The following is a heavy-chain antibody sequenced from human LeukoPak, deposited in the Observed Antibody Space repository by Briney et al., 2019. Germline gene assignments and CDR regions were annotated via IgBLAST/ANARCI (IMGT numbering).Heavy chain of an antibody. Sequence: GGSLRLSCAASGFTFSSYAMHWVRQAPGKGLEWVAVISYDGSNKYYADSVKGRFTISRDNSKNTLYLQMNSLRAEDTAVYYCARGRTRYRFDYWGQGTLVTVSS. J-gene: IGHJ4*02. D-gene: IGHD1-7*01. CDR1: GFTFSSYA. CDR3: ARGRTRYRFDY. V-gene: IGHV3-30-3*01. CDR2: ISYDGSNK.